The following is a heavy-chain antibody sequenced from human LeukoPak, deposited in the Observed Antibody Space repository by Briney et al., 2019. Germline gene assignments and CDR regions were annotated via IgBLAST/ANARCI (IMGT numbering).Heavy chain of an antibody. D-gene: IGHD3-22*01. CDR1: GGSINSGGYS. CDR2: IYHSGST. Sequence: SETLSLTCAVSGGSINSGGYSWSWIRQPPGKGLEWIGYIYHSGSTYYNPSFKSRVTISVDKSISTAYLQWSSLKASDTAMYYCARRGYYDSSTGKNWFDPWGQGTLVTVSS. CDR3: ARRGYYDSSTGKNWFDP. V-gene: IGHV4-30-2*01. J-gene: IGHJ5*02.